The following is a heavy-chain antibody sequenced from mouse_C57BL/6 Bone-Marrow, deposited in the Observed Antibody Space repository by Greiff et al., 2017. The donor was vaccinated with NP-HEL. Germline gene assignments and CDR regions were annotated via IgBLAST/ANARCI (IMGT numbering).Heavy chain of an antibody. CDR1: GYTFTSYW. CDR3: ARDDGYFSYYFDY. CDR2: IDPSDSYT. J-gene: IGHJ2*01. D-gene: IGHD2-3*01. Sequence: QVQLQQSGAELVKPGASVKLSCKASGYTFTSYWMQWVKQRPGQGLEWIGEIDPSDSYTNYNQKFKGKATLTVDTSSSTAYMQLSSLTSEDSAVYYCARDDGYFSYYFDYWGQGTTLTVSS. V-gene: IGHV1-50*01.